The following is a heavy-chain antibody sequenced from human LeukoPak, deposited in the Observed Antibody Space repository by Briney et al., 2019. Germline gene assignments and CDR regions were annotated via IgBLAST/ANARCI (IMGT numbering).Heavy chain of an antibody. V-gene: IGHV3-11*01. CDR1: GFTFSDYY. CDR2: ISSSGSTI. CDR3: ARDRGAAGYSYGFDY. J-gene: IGHJ4*02. D-gene: IGHD5-18*01. Sequence: GSLRLSCAASGFTFSDYYMSWIRQAPGKGLEWVSYISSSGSTIYYADSVKGRFSISRDNSKNTLYLQMNSLRAEDTAVYYCARDRGAAGYSYGFDYWGQGTLVTVSS.